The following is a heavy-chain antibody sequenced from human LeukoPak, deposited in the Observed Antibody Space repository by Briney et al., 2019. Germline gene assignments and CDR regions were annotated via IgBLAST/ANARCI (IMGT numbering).Heavy chain of an antibody. Sequence: GGSLRLSCAASGFTFSSYGMHCVRQAPGKGLEWVAVISYDGSNKYYADSVKGRFTISRDNSKNTLYLQMNSLRAEDTAVYYCAKDRRVYDILTPFDYWGQGTLVTVSS. CDR2: ISYDGSNK. CDR3: AKDRRVYDILTPFDY. J-gene: IGHJ4*02. D-gene: IGHD3-9*01. V-gene: IGHV3-30*18. CDR1: GFTFSSYG.